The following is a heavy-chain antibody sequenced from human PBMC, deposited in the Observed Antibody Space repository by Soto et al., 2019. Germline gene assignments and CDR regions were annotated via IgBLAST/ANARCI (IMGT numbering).Heavy chain of an antibody. CDR2: VNWNGRTT. Sequence: YLRLSCAASGFTFDDYVMHWVRQAPGKGLEWVASVNWNGRTTLYAAAVKGRFSVSRDNGKNSLYLEMTSLRPNDTALYFCAKARGYNYALDHWGQGILVTVSS. CDR1: GFTFDDYV. J-gene: IGHJ4*02. V-gene: IGHV3-9*01. D-gene: IGHD5-18*01. CDR3: AKARGYNYALDH.